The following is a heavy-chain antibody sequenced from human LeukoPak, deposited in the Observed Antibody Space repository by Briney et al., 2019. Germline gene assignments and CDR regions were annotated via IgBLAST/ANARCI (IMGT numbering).Heavy chain of an antibody. CDR2: INPNSGGT. CDR3: ASRSTDFYDILTGLPTGY. D-gene: IGHD3-9*01. V-gene: IGHV1-2*02. Sequence: ASVKVSCKASGYTFTGYYMHWVRQAPGQGLEWMGWINPNSGGTNYAQTFQGRVTMTRDTSISTAYMELSRLRSDDTAVYYCASRSTDFYDILTGLPTGYWGQGTLVTVSS. CDR1: GYTFTGYY. J-gene: IGHJ4*02.